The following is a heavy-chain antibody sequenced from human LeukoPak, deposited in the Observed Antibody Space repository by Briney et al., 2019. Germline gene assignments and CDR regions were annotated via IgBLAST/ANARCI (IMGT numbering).Heavy chain of an antibody. J-gene: IGHJ6*02. D-gene: IGHD1-7*01. CDR2: IRGSGDGTST. CDR3: AKTTLTNWNYGPPYYYYGMDV. V-gene: IGHV3-23*01. CDR1: GFTFSSFA. Sequence: PGGSLRLSCAASGFTFSSFAMSWVRQAPGKGLEWVSNIRGSGDGTSTYYADSVKGRFTISRDNSKNTLYLQMNSLRAEDTAVYYCAKTTLTNWNYGPPYYYYGMDVWGQGTTVTVSS.